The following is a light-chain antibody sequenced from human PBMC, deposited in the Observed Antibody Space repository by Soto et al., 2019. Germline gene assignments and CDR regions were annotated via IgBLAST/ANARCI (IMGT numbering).Light chain of an antibody. CDR2: GAS. CDR1: QSVTNSY. V-gene: IGKV3-15*01. CDR3: QQYNEWPLT. J-gene: IGKJ4*01. Sequence: EIVMSQSPVTLSVSAGERATLSCRTSQSVTNSYLAWYQQKPGQAPRLLIFGASTRAAGIPARFSGSGSGTEFTLTISSLHSEDFAVYYCQQYNEWPLTFGGGTKVDIK.